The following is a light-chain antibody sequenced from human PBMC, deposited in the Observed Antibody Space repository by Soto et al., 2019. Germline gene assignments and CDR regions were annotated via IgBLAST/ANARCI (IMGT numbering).Light chain of an antibody. V-gene: IGKV1-39*01. Sequence: DIQMTQSPSSLSASVGDRVTITCRASQIISTYLNWYQQKPGKAPKLLIFAASILQSGVPSRFSGSGSGTDFTLTISSLQPEDFATYYCQQSFSSPPTFGQGTKVEIK. J-gene: IGKJ1*01. CDR2: AAS. CDR3: QQSFSSPPT. CDR1: QIISTY.